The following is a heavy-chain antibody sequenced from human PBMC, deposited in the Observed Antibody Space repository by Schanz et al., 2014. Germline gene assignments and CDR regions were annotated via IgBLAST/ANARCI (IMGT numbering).Heavy chain of an antibody. Sequence: EVQLAESGGGLVQPGGSLRLSCAASTFTFSSDWMSWVRQAPGKGLEWVSYVSRSTPDIYYADSVKGRFTMSRDNAKNSVFLQMNSLRAEDTAVYYCVRDSFFAFDYWGQGTLXTVSS. CDR2: VSRSTPDI. J-gene: IGHJ4*02. V-gene: IGHV3-48*01. D-gene: IGHD3-3*01. CDR1: TFTFSSDW. CDR3: VRDSFFAFDY.